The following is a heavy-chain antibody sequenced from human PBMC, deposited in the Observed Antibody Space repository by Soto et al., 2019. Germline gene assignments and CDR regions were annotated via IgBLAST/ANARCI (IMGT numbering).Heavy chain of an antibody. Sequence: QVQLQESGPGLVKPSQTLSLTCTVSGGSISSGGYYWSWIRQHPGKGLEWIGYIFYSGTTDYNPALKGRVNISVDTSKNQFSQKLSSVTAADTAVDYCARSVDPWGQGTLVTVSS. CDR1: GGSISSGGYY. CDR3: ARSVDP. V-gene: IGHV4-31*03. CDR2: IFYSGTT. J-gene: IGHJ5*02.